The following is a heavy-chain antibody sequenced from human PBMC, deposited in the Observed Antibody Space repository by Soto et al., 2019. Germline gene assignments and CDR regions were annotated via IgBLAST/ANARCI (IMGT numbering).Heavy chain of an antibody. CDR3: AKAAGSSVYYGMDV. V-gene: IGHV3-23*01. J-gene: IGHJ6*02. Sequence: LRLSCAASGFTFSSYAMIWVRQAPGKGLEWVSAISGSGGSTYYADSVKGRFTISRDNSKNTLYLQMNSLRAEDTAVYYCAKAAGSSVYYGMDVWGQGTTVTVSS. CDR2: ISGSGGST. CDR1: GFTFSSYA. D-gene: IGHD6-6*01.